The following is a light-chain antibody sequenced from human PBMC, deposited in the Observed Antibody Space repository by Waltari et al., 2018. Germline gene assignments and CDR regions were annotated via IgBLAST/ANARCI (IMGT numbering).Light chain of an antibody. CDR2: TAS. CDR1: QSISTY. Sequence: DIVLTQSPGTLSLSPGERASLSCRASQSISTYLNWYRQKPGKAPELLIYTASNLQTGVPSRFSGSGSGTDFTLTISNLQPEDFVTYYCQQSYSLPLTFGGGTMVEIK. J-gene: IGKJ4*01. CDR3: QQSYSLPLT. V-gene: IGKV1-39*01.